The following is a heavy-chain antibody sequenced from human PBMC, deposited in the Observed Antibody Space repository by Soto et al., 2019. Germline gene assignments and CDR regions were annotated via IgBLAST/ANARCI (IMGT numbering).Heavy chain of an antibody. CDR1: GYSFTSYC. Sequence: PGESLKTSCKGSGYSFTSYCIAWVRQMPGKGLEWMGIVYPGHSESRYNPSFHGQVTISSENSIGTDYPQWRSLRELDTVMSSCARRHDYTWVFDIWGQGIMVTVSS. V-gene: IGHV5-51*01. J-gene: IGHJ3*02. CDR2: VYPGHSES. CDR3: ARRHDYTWVFDI. D-gene: IGHD4-4*01.